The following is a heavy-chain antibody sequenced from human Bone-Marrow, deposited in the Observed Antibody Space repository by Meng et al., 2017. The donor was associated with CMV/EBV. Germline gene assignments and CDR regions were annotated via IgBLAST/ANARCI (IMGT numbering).Heavy chain of an antibody. CDR1: GGSISSYY. D-gene: IGHD3-3*01. CDR2: IYYSGST. V-gene: IGHV4-59*01. J-gene: IGHJ6*02. CDR3: ASEGLWSGWTREYGMDV. Sequence: SETLSLTCTVSGGSISSYYWSWIRQPPGKGLEWIGYIYYSGSTNYNPSLKSRVTISVDTSKNQFPLKLSSVTAADTAVYYCASEGLWSGWTREYGMDVWGQGTTVTVSS.